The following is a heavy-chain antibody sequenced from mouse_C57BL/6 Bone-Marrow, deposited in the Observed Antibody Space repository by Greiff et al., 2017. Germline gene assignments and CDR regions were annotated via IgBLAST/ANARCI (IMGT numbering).Heavy chain of an antibody. V-gene: IGHV1-19*01. J-gene: IGHJ2*01. Sequence: EVQLQQSGPVLVKPGASVKMSCKASGYTFTDYYMNWVKQSPGKSLEWIGVINPYNGGTSYNQKFKGKATVTVDKSSSTAYMELNSLTSEDSAVYDCARGGVHYYLDYWGQGTTLTVSS. CDR2: INPYNGGT. D-gene: IGHD2-14*01. CDR3: ARGGVHYYLDY. CDR1: GYTFTDYY.